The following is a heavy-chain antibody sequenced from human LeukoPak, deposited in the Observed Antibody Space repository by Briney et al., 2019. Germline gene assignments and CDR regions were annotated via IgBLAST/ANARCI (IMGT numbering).Heavy chain of an antibody. D-gene: IGHD2-2*01. CDR1: GGSISSGSYY. V-gene: IGHV4-61*02. CDR3: ARYCRSTSCYSPGRGY. J-gene: IGHJ4*02. Sequence: SETLSLTCTVSGGSISSGSYYWSWIRQPAGKGLEWIGRIYTSGSTNYNASLKSRVTISVDTSKNQFSLKLSSVTAADTAVYYCARYCRSTSCYSPGRGYWGQGTLVTVSS. CDR2: IYTSGST.